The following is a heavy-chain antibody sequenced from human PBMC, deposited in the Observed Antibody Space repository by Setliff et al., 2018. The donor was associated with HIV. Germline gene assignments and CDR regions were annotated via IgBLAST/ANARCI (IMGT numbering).Heavy chain of an antibody. CDR3: ARDYFGSLDY. CDR2: IYTSGST. CDR1: GGSISSYY. V-gene: IGHV4-4*08. J-gene: IGHJ4*02. Sequence: SETLSLTCTVSGGSISSYYWNWIRQPAGKGLEWIGHIYTSGSTSGCTNCNPSLESRVTISVDTSKNQVSLKLRSVTAADTAFYYCARDYFGSLDYWGQGTLVTVSS. D-gene: IGHD3-10*01.